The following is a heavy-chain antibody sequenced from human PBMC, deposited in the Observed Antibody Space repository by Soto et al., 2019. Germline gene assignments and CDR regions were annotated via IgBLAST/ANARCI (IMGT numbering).Heavy chain of an antibody. Sequence: RVSCEVSGLTFSNFAMSWVRQAPGKGLEWASAIGGSSGTTFYADSVKGRFTISKDYAKNMLYLQMNSLRAEDTAVYYCAKFKGFNWNYVFDYWGQGVPVTVSS. CDR1: GLTFSNFA. D-gene: IGHD1-7*01. CDR2: IGGSSGTT. CDR3: AKFKGFNWNYVFDY. J-gene: IGHJ4*02. V-gene: IGHV3-23*01.